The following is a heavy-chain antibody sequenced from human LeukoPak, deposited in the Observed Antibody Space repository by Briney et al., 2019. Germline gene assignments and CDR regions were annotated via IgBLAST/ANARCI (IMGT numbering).Heavy chain of an antibody. CDR3: ARWVPAAIGWFDP. J-gene: IGHJ5*02. Sequence: PSETLSLTCTVSGGSITGYFWSWIRQPAGKGLEWIGRLYTSGATNYNPSLESRVTMSVDTTKNQFSLKLSSVTAADTAVYYCARWVPAAIGWFDPWGQGTLVTVSS. CDR2: LYTSGAT. CDR1: GGSITGYF. D-gene: IGHD2-2*02. V-gene: IGHV4-4*07.